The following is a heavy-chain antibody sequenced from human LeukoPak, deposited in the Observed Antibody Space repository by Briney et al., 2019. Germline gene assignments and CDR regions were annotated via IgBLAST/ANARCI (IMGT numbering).Heavy chain of an antibody. V-gene: IGHV4-39*07. Sequence: PSETLSLTCTVSGGSISSNNYFWGWIRQPPGKGLEWIGSIYDSGSTYYNPSLKSRVTISVDTSKNQFSLKLSSVTAADTAVYYCARDFAGCSNGTCYSRFDPWGQGTLVTVSS. D-gene: IGHD2-15*01. CDR1: GGSISSNNYF. CDR2: IYDSGST. CDR3: ARDFAGCSNGTCYSRFDP. J-gene: IGHJ5*02.